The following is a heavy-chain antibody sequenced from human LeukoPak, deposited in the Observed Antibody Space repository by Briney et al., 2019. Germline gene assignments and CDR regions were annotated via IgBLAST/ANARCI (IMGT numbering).Heavy chain of an antibody. CDR3: ARGECSGGSCYSGY. V-gene: IGHV1-8*01. CDR2: MNPNSGNT. CDR1: GYTFTSYD. Sequence: ASVKVSCKASGYTFTSYDINWVRRATGQGLEWMGWMNPNSGNTGYAQKFQGRVTMTRNTSISTAYMELSSLRSEDTAVYYCARGECSGGSCYSGYWGQGTLVTVSS. D-gene: IGHD2-15*01. J-gene: IGHJ4*02.